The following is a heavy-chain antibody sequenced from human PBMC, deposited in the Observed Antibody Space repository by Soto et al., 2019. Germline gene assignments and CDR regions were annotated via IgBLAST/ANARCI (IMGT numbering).Heavy chain of an antibody. CDR2: IIPIFGTA. CDR1: GGTFSSYS. V-gene: IGHV1-69*01. J-gene: IGHJ4*02. CDR3: ARDGGRHSGGIDY. Sequence: QVQLMQSGAEVKKPGSSVKVSRKASGGTFSSYSINWVRQAPGQGLEWMGEIIPIFGTANYAQKFQGRVTITADESTSTAYMELSSLRSEDTAVYYCARDGGRHSGGIDYWGQGTLVTVSS. D-gene: IGHD1-26*01.